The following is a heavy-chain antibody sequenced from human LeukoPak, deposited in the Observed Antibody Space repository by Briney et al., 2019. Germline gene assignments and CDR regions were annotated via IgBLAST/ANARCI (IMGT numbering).Heavy chain of an antibody. CDR3: ARYVDTAMGRGCYFDY. CDR2: INHSGST. J-gene: IGHJ4*02. V-gene: IGHV4-34*01. D-gene: IGHD5-18*01. CDR1: GGSFSGYY. Sequence: PSETLSLTCAVYGGSFSGYYWSWIRQPPGKGLEWIGEINHSGSTNYNPSLKSRVTISVDTSKNQFSLKLSSVTAADTAVYYCARYVDTAMGRGCYFDYWGQGTLVTVSS.